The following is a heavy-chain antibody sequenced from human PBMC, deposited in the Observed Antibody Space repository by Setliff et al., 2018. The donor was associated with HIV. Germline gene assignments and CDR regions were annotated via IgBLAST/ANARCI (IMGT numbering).Heavy chain of an antibody. D-gene: IGHD6-19*01. CDR3: ARHYGGGWYVRVLATSFDY. J-gene: IGHJ4*02. CDR2: IYYRGST. Sequence: SETLSLTCNVSGGSIRSSSYYWGWIRQPPGKGLEWSGTIYYRGSTYYNPSLKSRVTISVDTSKNQFSLKLTSVTAADTAVYYCARHYGGGWYVRVLATSFDYWGQGTLVTVSS. V-gene: IGHV4-39*01. CDR1: GGSIRSSSYY.